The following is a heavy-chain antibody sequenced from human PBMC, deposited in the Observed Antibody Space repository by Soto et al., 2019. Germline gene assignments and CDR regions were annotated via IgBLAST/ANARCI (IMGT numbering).Heavy chain of an antibody. D-gene: IGHD3-9*01. V-gene: IGHV3-23*01. CDR3: GKRGGPILVNWYFHY. CDR2: ISGSGANI. Sequence: EVQLLESGGGLVQPGGSLRLSCAASGFTFSTYAMSWVRQAPGKGLEWVSVISGSGANIYYADSVKGRFTISRDNSRNTLYLQMNSLRVEDTAVYYCGKRGGPILVNWYFHYWGQGALVTVSS. J-gene: IGHJ4*02. CDR1: GFTFSTYA.